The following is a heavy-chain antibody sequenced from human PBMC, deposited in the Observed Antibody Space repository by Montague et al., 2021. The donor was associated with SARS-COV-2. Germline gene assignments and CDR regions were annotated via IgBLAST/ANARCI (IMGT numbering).Heavy chain of an antibody. J-gene: IGHJ6*02. V-gene: IGHV4-59*01. Sequence: SETLSLTCTVSGGSISGYYWSWIRQSPGKGLEWIGYIYYSGSTXXXPXXXXRVTVSVDTSKNQVSLKLSSVTPADTAVYYCARLLRSCSNGVCRTYYYYGMDVWGQGTTVTVSS. D-gene: IGHD2-8*01. CDR3: ARLLRSCSNGVCRTYYYYGMDV. CDR2: IYYSGST. CDR1: GGSISGYY.